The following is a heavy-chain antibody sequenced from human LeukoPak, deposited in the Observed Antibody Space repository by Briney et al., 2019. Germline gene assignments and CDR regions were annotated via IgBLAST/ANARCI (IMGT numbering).Heavy chain of an antibody. D-gene: IGHD4-23*01. CDR2: TVAGYSET. CDR3: VKDFCRGGNCPFPFFDS. J-gene: IGHJ4*02. Sequence: GGSLRLSCVASGFTISGHAVSWVRQAPAKGLEWVSITVAGYSETHYADSVRGRFTIFRDDSSNTLSLEMNSLRADDTGTYYCVKDFCRGGNCPFPFFDSWGQGTVVTVSS. CDR1: GFTISGHA. V-gene: IGHV3-23*01.